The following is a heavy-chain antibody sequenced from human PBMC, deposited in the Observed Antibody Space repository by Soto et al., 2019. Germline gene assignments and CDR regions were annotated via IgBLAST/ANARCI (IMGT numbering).Heavy chain of an antibody. CDR2: INPSGGST. CDR3: ARDNGYSYGYTLDH. J-gene: IGHJ4*02. D-gene: IGHD5-18*01. V-gene: IGHV1-46*01. Sequence: ASVKVSCKASGYTFTSYYIHWVRQAPGQGLEWVGLINPSGGSTTYAPKFQGRVTMTRDTSTSTVYMELNSLRSEDTAVYYCARDNGYSYGYTLDHWGQGTLVTVSS. CDR1: GYTFTSYY.